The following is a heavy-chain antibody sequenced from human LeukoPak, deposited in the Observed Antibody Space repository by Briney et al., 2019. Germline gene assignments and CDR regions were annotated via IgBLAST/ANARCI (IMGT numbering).Heavy chain of an antibody. CDR1: GSSISGYY. CDR3: ARGNWSYGY. J-gene: IGHJ4*02. CDR2: IYDRNT. V-gene: IGHV4-59*01. Sequence: SETLSLTCTVSGSSISGYYWSWIRQAPGEGLEWIGYIYDRNTNYNPSLKSRVTISIDTSTSSSSLKLTSVTAADTAVYCARGNWSYGYWGQGTLVTVPS. D-gene: IGHD1-7*01.